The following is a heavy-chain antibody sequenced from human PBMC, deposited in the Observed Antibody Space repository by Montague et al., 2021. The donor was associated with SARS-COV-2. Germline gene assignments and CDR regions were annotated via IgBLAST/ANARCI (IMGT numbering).Heavy chain of an antibody. V-gene: IGHV3-9*01. J-gene: IGHJ4*02. D-gene: IGHD2-2*02. CDR2: ISWNSGSI. CDR3: AKLGSYTDY. Sequence: SRRLSLSASGFTFDDYAMHWVRQAPGKGLEWVSGISWNSGSIGYADSVKGRFTISRDNAKNSLYLQMNSLRAEDTALYYCAKLGSYTDYWGQGTLVTVSS. CDR1: GFTFDDYA.